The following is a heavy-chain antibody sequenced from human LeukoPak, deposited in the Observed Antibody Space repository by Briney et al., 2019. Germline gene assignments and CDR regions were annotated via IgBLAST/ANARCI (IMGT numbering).Heavy chain of an antibody. CDR1: GFTFSSYA. J-gene: IGHJ4*02. Sequence: GRSLRLSCAASGFTFSSYAMHWVRQAPGKGLEWVAVISYDGSNKYHADSVKGRFTISRDNSKNTLYLQMNSLRAEDTAVYYCARDRVWFGELWSVSDYWGQGTLVTVSS. V-gene: IGHV3-30*04. CDR3: ARDRVWFGELWSVSDY. D-gene: IGHD3-10*01. CDR2: ISYDGSNK.